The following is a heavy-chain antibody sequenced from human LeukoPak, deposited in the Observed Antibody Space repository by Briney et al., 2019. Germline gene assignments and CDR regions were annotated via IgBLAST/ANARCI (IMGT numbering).Heavy chain of an antibody. D-gene: IGHD5-24*01. V-gene: IGHV4-4*09. CDR3: ARLSRDGYNLD. CDR2: IYTSGST. J-gene: IGHJ6*04. Sequence: SETLSLTCTVSGGSISSYYWSWIRQPPGKGLEWIGYIYTSGSTNYNPSLKSRVTISVDTSKNQFSLKLSSVTAADTAVYYCARLSRDGYNLDWGKGTTDTVSS. CDR1: GGSISSYY.